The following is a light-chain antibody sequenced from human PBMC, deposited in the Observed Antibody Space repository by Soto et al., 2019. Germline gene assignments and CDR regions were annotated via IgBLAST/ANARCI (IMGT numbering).Light chain of an antibody. CDR1: QSFGSH. V-gene: IGKV3-20*01. Sequence: SPGTLSLSPGERATLSCRASQSFGSHLAWYQQKPGQAPRLLIYGASSRATGIPDRFSGGGSGTDFTLIISRLEPEDFAVYYCQQYGSSPLTFGQGTRLEIK. CDR3: QQYGSSPLT. CDR2: GAS. J-gene: IGKJ5*01.